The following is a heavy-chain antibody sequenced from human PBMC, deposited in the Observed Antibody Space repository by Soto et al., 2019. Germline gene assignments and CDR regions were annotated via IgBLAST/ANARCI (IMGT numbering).Heavy chain of an antibody. V-gene: IGHV4-30-2*01. Sequence: QLQLQESGAGLVKPSQTLSLTCAVSGGSISSGDYSWSWIRQPPGKGLEWIGYIYHSGSTYYNPSLKSRVTISIDSSKNQFSLKLTAVTAADTAVYYCARGHDSNDNWGQGTLVTVSS. J-gene: IGHJ4*02. D-gene: IGHD3-22*01. CDR3: ARGHDSNDN. CDR2: IYHSGST. CDR1: GGSISSGDYS.